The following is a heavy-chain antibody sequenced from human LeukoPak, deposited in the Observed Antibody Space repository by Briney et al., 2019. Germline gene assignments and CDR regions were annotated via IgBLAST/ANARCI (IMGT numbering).Heavy chain of an antibody. CDR3: ARDPAGNGGNYGY. V-gene: IGHV3-66*01. D-gene: IGHD4-23*01. J-gene: IGHJ4*02. Sequence: GGSLRLSCAASGFTVSGNYMSWVRQAPGKGPEWVSVIYTSGNTYYADSVKGRFAISRDTSKNTLSLQMNGLRAEDTAVYYCARDPAGNGGNYGYWGQGTLVTVSS. CDR2: IYTSGNT. CDR1: GFTVSGNY.